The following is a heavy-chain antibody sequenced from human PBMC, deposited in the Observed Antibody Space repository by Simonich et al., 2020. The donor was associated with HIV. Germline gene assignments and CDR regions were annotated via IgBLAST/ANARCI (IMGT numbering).Heavy chain of an antibody. CDR2: NYHIGRP. Sequence: QVQLQESGPGLVKPSETLSLTCAVSGYSISRGYYWGWIRQPPGKGLEWIGSNYHIGRPYYNPSLKSRVTNSVDTSKNQFSLKLSSVTAADTAVYYCARMAGGSYRSFDYWGQGTLVTVSS. V-gene: IGHV4-38-2*01. J-gene: IGHJ4*02. CDR1: GYSISRGYY. CDR3: ARMAGGSYRSFDY. D-gene: IGHD3-16*02.